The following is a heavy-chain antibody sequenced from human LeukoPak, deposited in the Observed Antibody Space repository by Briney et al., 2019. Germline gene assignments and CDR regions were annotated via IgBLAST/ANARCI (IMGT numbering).Heavy chain of an antibody. CDR2: IIPILGIA. CDR1: GGTFSSYA. CDR3: ASSIGSGWSFDY. Sequence: SVKVSCKASGGTFSSYAISWVRQAPGQGLEWMGRIIPILGIANYAQKFQGRVTITADKSTSTAYMELSSLRSEDTAVYYCASSIGSGWSFDYWGQGTLVTVSS. J-gene: IGHJ4*02. D-gene: IGHD6-19*01. V-gene: IGHV1-69*04.